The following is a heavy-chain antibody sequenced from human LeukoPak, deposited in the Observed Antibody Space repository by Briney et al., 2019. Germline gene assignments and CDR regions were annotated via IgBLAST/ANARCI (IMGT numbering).Heavy chain of an antibody. V-gene: IGHV4-39*01. J-gene: IGHJ3*02. CDR3: ARQLAAGNDAFDI. CDR1: GVDIYSSTYY. CDR2: IYYNEDT. Sequence: SETLSLTCPVSGVDIYSSTYYWAWIRQPPGKGLEFIGSIYYNEDTYSNPSLKSRLTISVDTSTNQFSLRLNSVTAADTAVYFCARQLAAGNDAFDIWGQGTMVTVSS. D-gene: IGHD2-15*01.